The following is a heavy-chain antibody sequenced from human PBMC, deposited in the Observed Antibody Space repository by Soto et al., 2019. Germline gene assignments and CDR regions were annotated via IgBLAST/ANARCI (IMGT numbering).Heavy chain of an antibody. CDR3: AKDSRITMIVVVQDAFDI. V-gene: IGHV3-23*01. Sequence: PGGSLRLSCAASGFTFSSYAMSWVRQAPGKGLEWVSAISGSGGSTYYADSVKGRFTISSDNSKNTLYLQMNSLRAEDTAVYYCAKDSRITMIVVVQDAFDIWGQGTLVTVSS. J-gene: IGHJ3*02. D-gene: IGHD3-22*01. CDR2: ISGSGGST. CDR1: GFTFSSYA.